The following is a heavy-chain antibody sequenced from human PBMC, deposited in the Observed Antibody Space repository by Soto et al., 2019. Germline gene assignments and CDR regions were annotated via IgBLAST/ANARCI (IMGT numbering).Heavy chain of an antibody. V-gene: IGHV3-23*01. CDR2: ISGSGGST. CDR1: GFTFSSYA. Sequence: EVQLLESGGGLVQPGGSLRLSCAASGFTFSSYAMSWVRQAPGKGLEWVSAISGSGGSTYYADSVKGRFTISRDNSKNTMYLQMNSLRAENRAVYYCARGGEILVLMVYAQPQRSDYWGQVTLVTVS. CDR3: ARGGEILVLMVYAQPQRSDY. D-gene: IGHD2-8*01. J-gene: IGHJ4*02.